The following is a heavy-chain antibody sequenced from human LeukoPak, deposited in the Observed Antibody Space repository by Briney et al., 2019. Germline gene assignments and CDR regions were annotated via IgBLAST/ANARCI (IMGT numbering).Heavy chain of an antibody. J-gene: IGHJ6*03. CDR2: ISAYNGNT. Sequence: ASVKVSCKASGYTFTRYGISWVRQAPGQGLEWMGWISAYNGNTNYAQKLQGRVTMTTDTSTSTAYMELRSLRSDDTAAYYCALLAYYYYYYMDVWGEGTALTVSS. D-gene: IGHD2-15*01. CDR3: ALLAYYYYYYMDV. V-gene: IGHV1-18*01. CDR1: GYTFTRYG.